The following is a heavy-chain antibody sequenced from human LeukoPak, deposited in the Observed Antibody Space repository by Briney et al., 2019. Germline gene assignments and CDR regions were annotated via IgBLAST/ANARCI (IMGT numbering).Heavy chain of an antibody. J-gene: IGHJ4*02. Sequence: PSETLSLTCTVSGGSINSYYWSWIRQPPGKGLEWIGYIYYTGSTNYNPSLKSRVTISVDTSKSQFSLTLSSVTAADTAVYYCASILTYYYGSGSYYIDCWGQGTLVSVSS. CDR2: IYYTGST. CDR1: GGSINSYY. D-gene: IGHD3-10*01. CDR3: ASILTYYYGSGSYYIDC. V-gene: IGHV4-59*08.